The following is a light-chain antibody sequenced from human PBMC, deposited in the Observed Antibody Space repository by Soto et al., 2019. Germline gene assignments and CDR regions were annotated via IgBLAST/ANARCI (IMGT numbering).Light chain of an antibody. V-gene: IGKV1-12*01. CDR1: QNVSTW. CDR3: QQGSRFPFT. Sequence: DIQITQSPSSVSASVGDRVTVTGRASQNVSTWLTWYQQTPGKAPNLLIYGASTLQRGVPSRFSGSGSGTEFTLTISSLQPEDFAIYFCQQGSRFPFTFGPGTKVDIK. J-gene: IGKJ3*01. CDR2: GAS.